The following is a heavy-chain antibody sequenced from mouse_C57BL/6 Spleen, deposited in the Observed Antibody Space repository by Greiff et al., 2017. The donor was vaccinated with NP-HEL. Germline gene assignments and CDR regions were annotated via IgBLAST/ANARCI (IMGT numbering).Heavy chain of an antibody. CDR3: ARVRNYGSSLPWYFDV. CDR2: IDPSDSET. D-gene: IGHD1-1*01. CDR1: GYTFTSYW. Sequence: QVQLQQPGAELVRPGSSVKLSCKASGYTFTSYWMHWVKQRPIQGLEWIGNIDPSDSETHYNQKFKDKATLTVDKSSSTAYMQLSSLTSEDSAVYYCARVRNYGSSLPWYFDVWGTGTTVTVSS. J-gene: IGHJ1*03. V-gene: IGHV1-52*01.